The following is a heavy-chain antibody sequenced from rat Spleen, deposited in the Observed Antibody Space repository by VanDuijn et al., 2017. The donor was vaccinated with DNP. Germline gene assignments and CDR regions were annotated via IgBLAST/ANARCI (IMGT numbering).Heavy chain of an antibody. V-gene: IGHV3-1*01. D-gene: IGHD1-12*03. J-gene: IGHJ1*01. CDR3: ARGNDGYYPNWYFDF. CDR2: ISYSGSP. Sequence: EVQLQESGPGLVKPSQSLSLTCSVTGYSITSNYWGWVRQFPGNKMEYIGHISYSGSPNYNPSLKSRISITRDTSKNQFFLHLNSVTTEDTATYYCARGNDGYYPNWYFDFWGPGTMVTVSS. CDR1: GYSITSNY.